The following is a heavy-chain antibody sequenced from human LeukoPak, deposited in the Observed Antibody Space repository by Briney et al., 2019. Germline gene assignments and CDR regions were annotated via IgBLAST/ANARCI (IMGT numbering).Heavy chain of an antibody. D-gene: IGHD3-9*01. CDR2: ITSGGDYI. Sequence: GGSLRLSCAASGFTFNTFNMNWVRQAPGKGLEWVSSITSGGDYIYYADSVKGRFTTSRDNAKNSLSLQLNSLRVEDRAVYYCARVHYDVLAASYKWTPDYWGQGTLVTVSS. CDR3: ARVHYDVLAASYKWTPDY. V-gene: IGHV3-21*01. CDR1: GFTFNTFN. J-gene: IGHJ4*02.